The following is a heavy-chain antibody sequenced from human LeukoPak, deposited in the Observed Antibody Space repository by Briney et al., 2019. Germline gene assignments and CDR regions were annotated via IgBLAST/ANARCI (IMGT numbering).Heavy chain of an antibody. CDR3: AKEVSSMTMVRGVIMGLDY. CDR2: ISYDGSNK. J-gene: IGHJ4*02. CDR1: GFTFSSYA. Sequence: PGGSLRLSCAASGFTFSSYAMHWVRQAPGKGLEWVAVISYDGSNKYYADSVKGRFTISRDNSKNTLYLQMNSLRAEDTAVYYCAKEVSSMTMVRGVIMGLDYWGQGTLVTVSS. V-gene: IGHV3-30*04. D-gene: IGHD3-10*01.